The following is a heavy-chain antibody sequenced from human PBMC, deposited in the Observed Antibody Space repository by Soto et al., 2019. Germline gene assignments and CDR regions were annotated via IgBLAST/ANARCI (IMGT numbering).Heavy chain of an antibody. D-gene: IGHD1-26*01. J-gene: IGHJ3*02. Sequence: VQLVESGGGVVQPGRSLRLSSTASGLTFNIYDIYWVRQAPGKGLEWVSLISYDGNNKYYADSVKGRFTISRDNSKNTLYLQMDSLRAEDTAVYHCAIIHSGSFGFDIWGQGTMVIFS. CDR1: GLTFNIYD. V-gene: IGHV3-30*03. CDR3: AIIHSGSFGFDI. CDR2: ISYDGNNK.